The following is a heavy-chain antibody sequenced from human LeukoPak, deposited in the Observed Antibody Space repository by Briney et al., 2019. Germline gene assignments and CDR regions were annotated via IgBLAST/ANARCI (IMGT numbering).Heavy chain of an antibody. J-gene: IGHJ3*02. CDR1: GFTFSSYA. V-gene: IGHV3-30-3*01. Sequence: GRSLRPSCAASGFTFSSYAMHWVRQAPGKGLEWVAVISYDGSNKHYADSVKGRFTISRDNSKNTLYLQMNSLRAEDTAVYYCARGLGSSGWYDAFDIWGQGTMVTVSS. CDR2: ISYDGSNK. CDR3: ARGLGSSGWYDAFDI. D-gene: IGHD6-19*01.